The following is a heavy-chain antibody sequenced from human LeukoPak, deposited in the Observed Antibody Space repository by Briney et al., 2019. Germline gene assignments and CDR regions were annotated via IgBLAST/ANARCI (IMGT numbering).Heavy chain of an antibody. V-gene: IGHV4-34*01. J-gene: IGHJ4*02. Sequence: SETLSLTCAVYGGSFSGYYWSWIRQPPGKGLEWIGEINHSGSTNYNPSLKSRVTISVDTSKNQFSLKLSSVTAADTAVYYRARSHHDYGDYETFDYWGQGTLVTVSS. D-gene: IGHD4-17*01. CDR2: INHSGST. CDR1: GGSFSGYY. CDR3: ARSHHDYGDYETFDY.